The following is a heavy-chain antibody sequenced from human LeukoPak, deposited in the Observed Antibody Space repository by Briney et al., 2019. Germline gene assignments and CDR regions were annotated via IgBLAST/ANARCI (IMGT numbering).Heavy chain of an antibody. D-gene: IGHD3-10*01. CDR2: IWYDGSNK. J-gene: IGHJ2*01. CDR3: AKDLGDSWYFDL. V-gene: IGHV3-33*06. Sequence: GGSLRLSCAASGFTFSSYGMHWVRQAPGKGLEWVAVIWYDGSNKYYADSVKGRFTISRDNSKNTLYLQMNSLRAEDTAVYYCAKDLGDSWYFDLWGRGTLVTVSS. CDR1: GFTFSSYG.